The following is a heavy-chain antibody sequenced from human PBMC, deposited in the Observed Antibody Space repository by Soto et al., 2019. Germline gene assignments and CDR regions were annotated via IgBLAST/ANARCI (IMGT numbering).Heavy chain of an antibody. CDR2: INPNNGAT. Sequence: QVQLVQSGAEVKKPGASVKVSSKAPRYIFTAYFMHWVRQAPGQGLEWMGWINPNNGATHYGLSFQGRVTTTRDTSISTAYMELSSLRSDDTAVYYCASHDPGARFDPWGQGTLVIVSS. D-gene: IGHD1-1*01. CDR3: ASHDPGARFDP. CDR1: RYIFTAYF. V-gene: IGHV1-2*02. J-gene: IGHJ5*02.